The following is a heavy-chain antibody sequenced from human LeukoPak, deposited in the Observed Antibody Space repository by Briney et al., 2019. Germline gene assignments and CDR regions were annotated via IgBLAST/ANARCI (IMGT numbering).Heavy chain of an antibody. D-gene: IGHD6-6*01. CDR1: GGSFSGYY. CDR2: INYSGST. CDR3: ATSSSALYYYMDV. J-gene: IGHJ6*03. Sequence: SETLSLTCAVYGGSFSGYYWSWIRQPPGKGLEWIGEINYSGSTNYNPSLKSRVTISVDTSKNQFSLKLSSVTAADTAVYYCATSSSALYYYMDVWAKGPRSPSP. V-gene: IGHV4-34*01.